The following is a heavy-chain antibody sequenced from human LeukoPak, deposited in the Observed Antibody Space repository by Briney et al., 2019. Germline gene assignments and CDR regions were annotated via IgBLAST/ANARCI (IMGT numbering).Heavy chain of an antibody. J-gene: IGHJ4*02. CDR2: INPNSGGT. Sequence: ASVKVSCKASGGTFSSYAISWVRQAPGQGLEWMGRINPNSGGTNYAQKFQGRVTMTRDTSITTAYMELSRLRSDDTAVYYCARHSSSWYYFDYWGQGTLVTVSS. D-gene: IGHD6-13*01. CDR3: ARHSSSWYYFDY. V-gene: IGHV1-2*06. CDR1: GGTFSSYA.